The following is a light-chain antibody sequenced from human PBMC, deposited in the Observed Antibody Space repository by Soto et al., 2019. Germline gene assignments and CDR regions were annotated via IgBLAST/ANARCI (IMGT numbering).Light chain of an antibody. CDR3: SSYISINTHVV. V-gene: IGLV2-14*01. CDR2: EVS. Sequence: QSVLTQPASVSGSPGQSITISCTGTSSDVGGYNYVSWYQQHPGKAPKLMIYEVSNRPSGVSNRFSGSKSGNTASLTISGLQAEDEADYYCSSYISINTHVVFGGGTKLTVL. CDR1: SSDVGGYNY. J-gene: IGLJ2*01.